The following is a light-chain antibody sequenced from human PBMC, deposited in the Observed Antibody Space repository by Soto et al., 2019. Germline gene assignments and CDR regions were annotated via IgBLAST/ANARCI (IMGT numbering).Light chain of an antibody. CDR1: QSVSSTY. J-gene: IGKJ2*01. CDR2: GAS. V-gene: IGKV3-20*01. CDR3: QQYGRSPPLT. Sequence: EIVLTQSPGTLSLSPGERATLSCRASQSVSSTYIAWYQQNPGRAPRLLIYGASSRATGIPDRFSGSGSGTDFTLTISILEPEDFAVYFCQQYGRSPPLTFGQGTKVDIK.